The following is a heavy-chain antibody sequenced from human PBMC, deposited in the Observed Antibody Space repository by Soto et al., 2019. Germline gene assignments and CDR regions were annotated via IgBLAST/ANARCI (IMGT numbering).Heavy chain of an antibody. CDR3: ARHLGPSIAVAGKRGLGIGY. CDR1: GFTFSSYD. V-gene: IGHV3-13*01. D-gene: IGHD6-19*01. Sequence: EVQLVESGGGLVQPGGSLRLSCAASGFTFSSYDMHWVRQATGKGLEWVSAIGTAGDTYYPGSVKGRFTISRENAKNSLYLPRNSLSAGDTAVYYCARHLGPSIAVAGKRGLGIGYWGQGTLVTVSS. J-gene: IGHJ4*02. CDR2: IGTAGDT.